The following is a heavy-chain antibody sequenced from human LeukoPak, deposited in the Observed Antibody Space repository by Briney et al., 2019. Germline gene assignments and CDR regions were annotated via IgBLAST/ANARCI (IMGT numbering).Heavy chain of an antibody. J-gene: IGHJ1*01. D-gene: IGHD3-10*01. Sequence: PSETLSLTCTVSGGSISSRRYYWGWIRQPPGKGLEWIGSIYYSESTYYNPSLKSRVTISVDTSKNQFSLRLTSVTAADTAVYYCARQRFGDLYAEYFQPWGQGTLVTVSS. CDR2: IYYSEST. V-gene: IGHV4-39*01. CDR1: GGSISSRRYY. CDR3: ARQRFGDLYAEYFQP.